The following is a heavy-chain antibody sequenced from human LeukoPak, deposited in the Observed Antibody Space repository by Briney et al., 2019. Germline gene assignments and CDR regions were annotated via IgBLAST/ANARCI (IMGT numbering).Heavy chain of an antibody. D-gene: IGHD3-3*01. CDR3: ATAVGDYDFWSGYYGD. J-gene: IGHJ4*02. CDR1: KFSFSSYW. CDR2: INSDGSRT. Sequence: GGSLRLSCAASKFSFSSYWMHWVRQAPGKGLVWVSRINSDGSRTNYADSVKGRFTISRDNAKNTLYLQMSSLRAEDTAVYYCATAVGDYDFWSGYYGDWGQGTLVTVSS. V-gene: IGHV3-74*01.